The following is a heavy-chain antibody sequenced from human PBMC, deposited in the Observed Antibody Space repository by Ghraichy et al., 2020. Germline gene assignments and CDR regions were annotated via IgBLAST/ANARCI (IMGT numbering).Heavy chain of an antibody. CDR2: IIPRFATT. D-gene: IGHD5-24*01. CDR3: ARGVYPISLLRDDYRNYYGMDV. V-gene: IGHV1-69*13. CDR1: GGTLTSHA. Sequence: SVKVSCKASGGTLTSHAISWVRQAPGQGLEWMGGIIPRFATTNYAQNFQGRVTITADESTSTAFMELSSLRFEDTAVYYCARGVYPISLLRDDYRNYYGMDVWGQGTTVTVS. J-gene: IGHJ6*02.